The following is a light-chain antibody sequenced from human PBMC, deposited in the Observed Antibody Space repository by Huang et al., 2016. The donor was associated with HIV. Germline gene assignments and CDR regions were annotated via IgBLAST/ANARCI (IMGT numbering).Light chain of an antibody. V-gene: IGKV2-28*01. J-gene: IGKJ4*01. CDR1: QSLLPRNGSNY. CDR3: MQALQTPLT. CDR2: VAS. Sequence: DIVMTQSPLSLPVTPGAPASIPCRSSQSLLPRNGSNYLDWYLQKPGQSPQLLIYVASSRASGVPDRFNGSGSGTDFTLKISRVEAEDVGVYYCMQALQTPLTFGGGTKVEIK.